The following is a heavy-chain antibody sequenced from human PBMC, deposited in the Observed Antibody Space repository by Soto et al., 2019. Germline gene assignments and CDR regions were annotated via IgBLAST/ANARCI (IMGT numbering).Heavy chain of an antibody. J-gene: IGHJ4*02. V-gene: IGHV3-64*01. CDR1: GFTFSRYA. Sequence: EVQLVESGGGLVQPGGSLRLSCAASGFTFSRYAMHWVRQAPGKGLEYVSAISSNGGSTYYANSVKGRFTISRDNSKNTLYLQMGSLRAEHMAVYYCARDGGSYYLDYWGQGTLVTVSS. CDR2: ISSNGGST. CDR3: ARDGGSYYLDY. D-gene: IGHD1-26*01.